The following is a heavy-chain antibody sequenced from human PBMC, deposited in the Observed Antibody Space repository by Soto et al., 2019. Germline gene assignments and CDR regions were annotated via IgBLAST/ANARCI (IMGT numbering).Heavy chain of an antibody. CDR1: GFRFSGFG. J-gene: IGHJ1*01. D-gene: IGHD5-12*01. CDR2: ISFDASEK. V-gene: IGHV3-30*04. CDR3: ARDLGGYVHLWDKSNY. Sequence: QVQLVESGGGVVQPGASLTLSCAASGFRFSGFGMHWVRQAPGKGLEWVAVISFDASEKFYVDSVKGRFSISRDDSHSKVFLQMNSLRHEDTGVYYCARDLGGYVHLWDKSNYWGQGTLVNVS.